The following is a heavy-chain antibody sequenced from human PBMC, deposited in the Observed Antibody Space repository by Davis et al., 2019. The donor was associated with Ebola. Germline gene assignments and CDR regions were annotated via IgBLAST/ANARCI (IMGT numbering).Heavy chain of an antibody. Sequence: GGSLRLSCAASGFTFNTYAMDWVRQAPGKGLEWVTAISGRGIETYYADSVKGRFTISRDNAKNSLYLQMNSLRDEDTAVYYCAGEPCDYWGQGTLVTVSS. J-gene: IGHJ4*02. V-gene: IGHV3-21*01. CDR1: GFTFNTYA. CDR3: AGEPCDY. CDR2: ISGRGIET.